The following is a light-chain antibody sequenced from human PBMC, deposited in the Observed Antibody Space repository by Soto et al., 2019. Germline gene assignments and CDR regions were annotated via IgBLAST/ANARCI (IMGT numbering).Light chain of an antibody. Sequence: QSVLTQPASVSGSPGQSITISCPGTISDFGASNSVSWYRQYPGTPPQLVISEVTKRPSGVPDRFSGSKSANTASLTVSGLQAEDEADYYCSSHAGGGKFVFGTGTKVTVL. J-gene: IGLJ1*01. CDR1: ISDFGASNS. CDR3: SSHAGGGKFV. V-gene: IGLV2-8*01. CDR2: EVT.